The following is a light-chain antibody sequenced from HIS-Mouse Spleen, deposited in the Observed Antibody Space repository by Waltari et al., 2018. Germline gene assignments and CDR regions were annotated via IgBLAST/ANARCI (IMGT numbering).Light chain of an antibody. CDR1: QSVSSN. CDR2: GAS. Sequence: EIVMTQSPATLSVSPGERATLSCRASQSVSSNLAWYQQKPGQAPRLLIYGASTRATGITARFSGSGSVNEFTITISSMQSEDFAVYYCQQYNNWPPTWTFGQGTKVEIK. V-gene: IGKV3-15*01. J-gene: IGKJ1*01. CDR3: QQYNNWPPTWT.